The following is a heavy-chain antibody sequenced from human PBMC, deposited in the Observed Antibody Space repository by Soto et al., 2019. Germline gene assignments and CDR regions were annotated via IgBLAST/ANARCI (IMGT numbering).Heavy chain of an antibody. V-gene: IGHV3-15*01. CDR3: TTGSSGWNGALDY. CDR2: IKSKTDGGTT. Sequence: EVQLVESGGGLVKPGGSLRLSCAASGFTFSNAWMSWVRQAPGKGLEWVGRIKSKTDGGTTDYAATVKGKFTISRDDSNNTLYLQMNSLKTEATAVYYCTTGSSGWNGALDYWGQGTLVTVSS. J-gene: IGHJ4*02. CDR1: GFTFSNAW. D-gene: IGHD6-25*01.